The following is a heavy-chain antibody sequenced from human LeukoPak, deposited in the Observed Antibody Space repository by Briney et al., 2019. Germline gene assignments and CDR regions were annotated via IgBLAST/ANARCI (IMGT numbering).Heavy chain of an antibody. CDR1: GFTFSTYW. V-gene: IGHV3-7*01. D-gene: IGHD3-10*01. J-gene: IGHJ4*02. Sequence: GGSLRLSCAASGFTFSTYWMSWVRQAPGKGLEWVANIKQDGSEKYYVDSVEGRFTISRDNARNSLYLQMNSLRAEDTAVYYCARDMVRGVFTTRTVDYWGQGTLVTVSS. CDR2: IKQDGSEK. CDR3: ARDMVRGVFTTRTVDY.